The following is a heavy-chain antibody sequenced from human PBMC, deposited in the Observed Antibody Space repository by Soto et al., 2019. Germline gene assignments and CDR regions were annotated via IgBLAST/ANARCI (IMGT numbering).Heavy chain of an antibody. CDR3: ARDIHDYGEPRYYYGMDV. J-gene: IGHJ6*02. V-gene: IGHV3-48*02. Sequence: PGGSLRLSFEASGFTFSSYSMNWVRQAPGKWLEWVSYISSSSSTIYYADSVKGLFTISRDNAKNSLYLQMNSLREEDTAVYYCARDIHDYGEPRYYYGMDVWGQGTTVTVYS. D-gene: IGHD4-17*01. CDR1: GFTFSSYS. CDR2: ISSSSSTI.